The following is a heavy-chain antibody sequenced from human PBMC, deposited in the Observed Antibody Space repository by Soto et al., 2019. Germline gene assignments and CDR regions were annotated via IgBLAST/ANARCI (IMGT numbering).Heavy chain of an antibody. Sequence: GGSLRLSCAASGFTFSSSAMSWVRQAPGKGLEWVSTTTISGTYYTESVKGRFTISRDNAKNTLYLQMNSLRVEDTAVYYCARLTTSWGQGALVTVSS. CDR3: ARLTTS. CDR2: TTISGT. J-gene: IGHJ5*02. V-gene: IGHV3-23*01. CDR1: GFTFSSSA.